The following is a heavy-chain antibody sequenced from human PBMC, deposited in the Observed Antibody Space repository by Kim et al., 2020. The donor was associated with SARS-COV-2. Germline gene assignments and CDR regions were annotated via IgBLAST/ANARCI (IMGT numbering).Heavy chain of an antibody. CDR3: TRQARDFPVCFNWFAP. D-gene: IGHD3-9*01. CDR2: YYYSRST. Sequence: SETLSLTCTVSGGSISSSSYYWGGLRPPPGKGLEWIGSYYYSRSTYYNPFLKRLAILSDDTTNNQSLLMLSLATAAAAVVYYSTRQARDFPVCFNWFAP. J-gene: IGHJ5*02. CDR1: GGSISSSSYY. V-gene: IGHV4-39*01.